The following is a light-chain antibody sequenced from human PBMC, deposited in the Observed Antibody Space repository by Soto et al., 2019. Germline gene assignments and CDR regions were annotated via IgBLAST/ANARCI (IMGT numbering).Light chain of an antibody. CDR1: SSDVGGYNY. CDR3: SSYTSTSTPDV. J-gene: IGLJ1*01. CDR2: DVS. Sequence: QSALTQPASVSGSPRQSITISCTGTSSDVGGYNYVSWYQQHPGKAPKVMIYDVSNRPSGVSNRFSGSKSGNTASLTISGLQAEDEADYYCSSYTSTSTPDVFGTGTKVTVL. V-gene: IGLV2-14*01.